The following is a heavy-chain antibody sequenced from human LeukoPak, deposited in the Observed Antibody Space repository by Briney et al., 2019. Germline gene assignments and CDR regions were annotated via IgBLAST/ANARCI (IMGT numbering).Heavy chain of an antibody. J-gene: IGHJ4*02. CDR2: INPNSGGT. Sequence: ASVKVSCKASGYTFTSYGISWVRQAPGQGLEWMGWINPNSGGTNYAQKFQGRVTMTRDTSISTAYMELSRLRSDDTAVYYCARHSSSWYDYWGQGTLVTVSS. D-gene: IGHD6-13*01. CDR3: ARHSSSWYDY. V-gene: IGHV1-2*02. CDR1: GYTFTSYG.